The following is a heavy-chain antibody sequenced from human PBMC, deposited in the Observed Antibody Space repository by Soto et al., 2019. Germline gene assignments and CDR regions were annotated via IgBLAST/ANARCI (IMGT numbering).Heavy chain of an antibody. J-gene: IGHJ4*02. CDR1: GFTFSNYV. D-gene: IGHD6-13*01. CDR3: ARTQSSSWYQLDY. Sequence: GGSLRLSCAASGFTFSNYVIHWVRQAPGKGLEWVAVISYDGSNEYYADSVKGRFTISRDNSKSTLYLQMNSLRADDTAVYYCARTQSSSWYQLDYWGQGTLVTVSS. CDR2: ISYDGSNE. V-gene: IGHV3-30*03.